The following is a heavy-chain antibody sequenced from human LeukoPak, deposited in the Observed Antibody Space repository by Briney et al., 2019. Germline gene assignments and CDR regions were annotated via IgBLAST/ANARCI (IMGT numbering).Heavy chain of an antibody. CDR2: IIPILGIA. CDR3: ARDPKGRYSSGWPDY. V-gene: IGHV1-69*04. Sequence: ASVKVSCEASVGTFSSYAISWVRQAPGQGLEWMGRIIPILGIANYAQKFQGRVTITADKSTSTAYMELSSRRSEDTAVYYCARDPKGRYSSGWPDYWGQGTLVTVSS. D-gene: IGHD6-19*01. J-gene: IGHJ4*02. CDR1: VGTFSSYA.